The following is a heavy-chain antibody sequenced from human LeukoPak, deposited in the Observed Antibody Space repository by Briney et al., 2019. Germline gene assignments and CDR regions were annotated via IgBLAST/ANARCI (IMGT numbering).Heavy chain of an antibody. CDR2: IFYSGST. V-gene: IGHV4-39*01. CDR3: ARSDPWQWLGRRAFDI. J-gene: IGHJ3*02. D-gene: IGHD6-19*01. Sequence: PSETLSLTCTVSGGSISTSNYYWGWIRQPPGKGLEWIGNIFYSGSTYYSRSLKSRFTISLDTSRNQFSLKLSSVTAADTAVYYCARSDPWQWLGRRAFDIWGQGTMVTVSS. CDR1: GGSISTSNYY.